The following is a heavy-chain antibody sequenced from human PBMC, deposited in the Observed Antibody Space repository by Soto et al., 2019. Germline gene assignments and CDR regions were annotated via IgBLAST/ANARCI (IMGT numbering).Heavy chain of an antibody. D-gene: IGHD3-10*01. Sequence: QVQLQESGPGLVKPSETLSLTCSVSGDSISGYYWNWIRQPPGKGLEWIGYISYSGTTNYKPSLNSQVTTSLDTSMNRFSLKVRSVTAADTAVYYCARGSEPGNYYYYYMDLWGKGTTVTVAS. J-gene: IGHJ6*03. CDR2: ISYSGTT. CDR3: ARGSEPGNYYYYYMDL. V-gene: IGHV4-59*01. CDR1: GDSISGYY.